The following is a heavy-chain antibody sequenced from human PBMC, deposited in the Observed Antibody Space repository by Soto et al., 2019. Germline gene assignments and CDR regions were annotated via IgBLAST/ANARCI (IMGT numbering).Heavy chain of an antibody. CDR3: AKDDYYDSSGDGAFDI. V-gene: IGHV3-23*01. D-gene: IGHD3-22*01. Sequence: GGSLRLSCAASGFTFSSYAMSWVRQAPGEGLEWVSAISGSGGSTYYADSVKGRFTISRDNSKNTLYLQMNSLRAEDTAVYYCAKDDYYDSSGDGAFDIWGQGTMVTVSS. CDR2: ISGSGGST. CDR1: GFTFSSYA. J-gene: IGHJ3*02.